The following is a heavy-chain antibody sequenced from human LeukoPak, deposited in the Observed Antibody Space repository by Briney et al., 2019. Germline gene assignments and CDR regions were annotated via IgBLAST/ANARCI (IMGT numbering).Heavy chain of an antibody. D-gene: IGHD2-21*01. CDR3: VRELPPVVQYYFDH. V-gene: IGHV3-33*01. J-gene: IGHJ4*02. Sequence: AGGSQRPSCAASGFTFSDYGMHWVRQAPGKGLEWVAVIWYDGSNIYYADSLKGRFTISRDNSRNTLYLQMNSLRAEDTAVYYCVRELPPVVQYYFDHWGPGTLVTVSS. CDR1: GFTFSDYG. CDR2: IWYDGSNI.